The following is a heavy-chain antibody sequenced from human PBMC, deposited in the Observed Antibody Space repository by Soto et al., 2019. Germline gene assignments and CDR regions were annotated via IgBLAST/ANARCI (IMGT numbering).Heavy chain of an antibody. CDR2: IYYSGST. CDR3: ARGIGYSGYDFDY. V-gene: IGHV4-59*01. Sequence: SETLSLTCTVSGGSISSYYWSWIRQPPGKGLEWIGYIYYSGSTNYNPSLKSRVTISVDTSKNQFSLKLSSVTAADTAVYYCARGIGYSGYDFDYWGQGTLVTVS. J-gene: IGHJ4*02. CDR1: GGSISSYY. D-gene: IGHD5-12*01.